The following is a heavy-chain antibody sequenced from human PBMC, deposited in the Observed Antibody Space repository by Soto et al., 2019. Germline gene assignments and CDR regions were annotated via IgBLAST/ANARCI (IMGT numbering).Heavy chain of an antibody. D-gene: IGHD2-15*01. J-gene: IGHJ6*02. CDR2: IYSNGDT. Sequence: HPGGSLGLSCAAYGFTVTTNYRTWGRQTPGKGLEWVSIIYSNGDTYYADSVKGRFTISRDNSKNTLYLQMNSLRVGDTAVDYCVVEDLGMEVWGQGTTVTVSS. CDR3: VVEDLGMEV. CDR1: GFTVTTNY. V-gene: IGHV3-53*01.